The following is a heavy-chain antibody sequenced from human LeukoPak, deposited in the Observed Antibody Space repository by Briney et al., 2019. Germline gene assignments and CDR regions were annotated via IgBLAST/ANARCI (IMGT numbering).Heavy chain of an antibody. CDR2: VDSTSSTI. J-gene: IGHJ5*02. D-gene: IGHD3-10*01. V-gene: IGHV3-48*02. CDR3: VRANNRMVRRPIAFCDP. Sequence: PGGSLTLSSTASRFSFSSYNMKWVRQAPGKGLEWVSFVDSTSSTIYYADSVRGRFTICRDNGGNSLSLFMTSLTDDDTAVYYCVRANNRMVRRPIAFCDPWGQGTLVTVSS. CDR1: RFSFSSYN.